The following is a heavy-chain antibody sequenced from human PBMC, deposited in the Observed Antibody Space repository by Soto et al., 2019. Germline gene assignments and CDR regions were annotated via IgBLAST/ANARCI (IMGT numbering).Heavy chain of an antibody. V-gene: IGHV1-2*04. CDR2: INPNSGGT. CDR1: GYTFTGYY. J-gene: IGHJ6*03. D-gene: IGHD7-27*01. CDR3: ARDPHWGYYYYMDV. Sequence: QVQLVQSGAEVKKPGASVKVSCKASGYTFTGYYVHWVRQAPGQGLEWMGWINPNSGGTNYAQKFQGWVTMTRDTSISTAYMELSRLRSDDTAVYYCARDPHWGYYYYMDVWGKGTTVTVSS.